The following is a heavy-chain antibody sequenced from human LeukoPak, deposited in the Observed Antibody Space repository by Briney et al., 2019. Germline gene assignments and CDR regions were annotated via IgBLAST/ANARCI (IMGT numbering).Heavy chain of an antibody. V-gene: IGHV4-30-2*01. Sequence: SETLSLTCAVSGGSISSGGYSWSWIRQPPGKGLEWIGYIYHSGSTYYNPSLKSRVTISVDRSKNQFSLKLSSVTAADTAVYYCARGGADGDADYWGQGTLVTVSS. CDR2: IYHSGST. J-gene: IGHJ4*02. CDR3: ARGGADGDADY. D-gene: IGHD4-17*01. CDR1: GGSISSGGYS.